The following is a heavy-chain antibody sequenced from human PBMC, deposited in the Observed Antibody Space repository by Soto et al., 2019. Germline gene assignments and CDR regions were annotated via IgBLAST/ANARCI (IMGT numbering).Heavy chain of an antibody. CDR1: GFSFSSHS. CDR3: VRDGRLQLQGEFFDH. J-gene: IGHJ5*02. Sequence: DVQLVESGGGLVKPGGSLRLSRAASGFSFSSHSMNWVRQAPGRGLEWVSSISSTSSYIHHAASVKGRVTISRDNAKSSLYLQLDGLRVDDTAVYYCVRDGRLQLQGEFFDHWGQGILVTVSS. CDR2: ISSTSSYI. V-gene: IGHV3-21*06. D-gene: IGHD2-21*02.